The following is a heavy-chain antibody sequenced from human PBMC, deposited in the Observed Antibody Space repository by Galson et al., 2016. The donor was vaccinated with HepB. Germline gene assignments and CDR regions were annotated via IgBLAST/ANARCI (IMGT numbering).Heavy chain of an antibody. CDR3: ARDRGKYLFDY. V-gene: IGHV4-31*03. CDR1: GGSFRSGSYY. CDR2: IYYSGST. Sequence: TLSLTCTVSGGSFRSGSYYWSWIRQHPGKGLEWIGYIYYSGSTYYNPSLKSRVRISVDTSKNQFSLRLSSVTAADTAVYYCARDRGKYLFDYWGQGTLVTVSS. D-gene: IGHD2-2*01. J-gene: IGHJ4*02.